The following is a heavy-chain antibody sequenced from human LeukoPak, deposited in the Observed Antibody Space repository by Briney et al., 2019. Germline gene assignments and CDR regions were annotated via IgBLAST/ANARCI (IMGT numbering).Heavy chain of an antibody. Sequence: ASVKVSCKASGYTFASNGISWVRQAPGQGLEWMGWISGYNGNTNYAQKFQGRVTMTTDKSTSTAYMELRSLRSDDTAVYYCARDLSRYYYDSSGYADYWGQGTLVTVSS. D-gene: IGHD3-22*01. J-gene: IGHJ4*02. CDR2: ISGYNGNT. CDR1: GYTFASNG. CDR3: ARDLSRYYYDSSGYADY. V-gene: IGHV1-18*01.